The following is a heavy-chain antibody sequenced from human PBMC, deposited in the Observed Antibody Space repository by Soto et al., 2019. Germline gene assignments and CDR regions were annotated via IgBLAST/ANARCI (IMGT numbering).Heavy chain of an antibody. J-gene: IGHJ6*04. CDR2: IDASGNS. CDR1: CDSISSYY. V-gene: IGHV4-4*07. CDR3: ARYSSNWFQTEGMDV. D-gene: IGHD6-13*01. Sequence: SETLSLTCTVSCDSISSYYWNWIRQPAGKGLEWIGRIDASGNSNYNPSLKSRVTMSVDTSKKQFSLKVTSVTAADTAVYYCARYSSNWFQTEGMDVRGKGTTVTVSS.